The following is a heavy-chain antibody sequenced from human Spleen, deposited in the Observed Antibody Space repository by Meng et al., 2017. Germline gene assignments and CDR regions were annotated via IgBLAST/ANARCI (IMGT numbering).Heavy chain of an antibody. Sequence: GGSLRLSCAASGFTYSNYWMLWVRQVPGKGLVWVSRINTDGSITGYADSVQGRFTISRDNAKNSSYLQMNSLRAEDTAVYYCVKAHSSSWYYFDYWGQGTLVTVSS. CDR1: GFTYSNYW. J-gene: IGHJ4*02. V-gene: IGHV3-74*01. CDR2: INTDGSIT. CDR3: VKAHSSSWYYFDY. D-gene: IGHD6-13*01.